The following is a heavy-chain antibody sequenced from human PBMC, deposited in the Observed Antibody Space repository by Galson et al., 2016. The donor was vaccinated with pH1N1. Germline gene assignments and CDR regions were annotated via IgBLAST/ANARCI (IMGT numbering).Heavy chain of an antibody. D-gene: IGHD3-22*01. Sequence: QSGAEVKKPGESLKISCKGSGSSFTSYWIGWVRQMPGKGLEWMGIIYPGDSDTRYSPSFQGQVTISADKSTSTAYLQWSSLEASDTAIYYCARYAVTYYYDSSGYPDWYFDLWGRGTLVTVSS. CDR2: IYPGDSDT. CDR1: GSSFTSYW. V-gene: IGHV5-51*03. CDR3: ARYAVTYYYDSSGYPDWYFDL. J-gene: IGHJ2*01.